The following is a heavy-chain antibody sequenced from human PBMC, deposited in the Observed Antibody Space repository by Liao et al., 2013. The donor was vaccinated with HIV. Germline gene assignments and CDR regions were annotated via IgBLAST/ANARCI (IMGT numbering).Heavy chain of an antibody. D-gene: IGHD7-27*01. Sequence: QVQLQESGPGLVKPSQTLSLTCAVYGGSFSGYYWSWIRQPPGKGLEWIGEINHSGSTNYNPSLKSRVTISVDTSKNHFSLKLNSVTAADTAVYYCARTLGSLDYWGQGTLVHRLL. CDR3: ARTLGSLDY. CDR1: GGSFSGYY. J-gene: IGHJ4*02. V-gene: IGHV4-34*09. CDR2: INHSGST.